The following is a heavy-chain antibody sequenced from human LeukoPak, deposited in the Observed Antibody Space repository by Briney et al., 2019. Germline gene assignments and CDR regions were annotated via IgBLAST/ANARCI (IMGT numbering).Heavy chain of an antibody. CDR1: GYTFTSYG. V-gene: IGHV1-18*01. CDR3: ARNWGSIKVITDY. CDR2: ISSNSDNT. D-gene: IGHD3-16*01. Sequence: ASVKVSCKATGYTFTSYGISWVRQAPGQGLEWMGWISSNSDNTNYAQKLQGRVTMTTDTSTSTAYMELRSLRSDDTAVYYCARNWGSIKVITDYWGEGTLVTVSS. J-gene: IGHJ4*02.